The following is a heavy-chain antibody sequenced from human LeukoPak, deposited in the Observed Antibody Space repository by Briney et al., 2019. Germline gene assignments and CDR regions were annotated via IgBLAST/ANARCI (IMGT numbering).Heavy chain of an antibody. Sequence: SETLSLTCTVSGGSINSGSYYWSWIRQPAGKGLEWIGRIYTSGSTNYNPSLKSRVTMSVDTSKNQFFLKLSSVTAADTAVYYCARVSLVRGAPDYYFDYWGQGTLVTVSS. CDR1: GGSINSGSYY. J-gene: IGHJ4*02. CDR2: IYTSGST. V-gene: IGHV4-61*02. CDR3: ARVSLVRGAPDYYFDY. D-gene: IGHD3-10*01.